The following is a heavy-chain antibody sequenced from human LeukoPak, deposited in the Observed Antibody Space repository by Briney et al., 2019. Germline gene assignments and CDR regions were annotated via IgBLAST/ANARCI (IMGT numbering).Heavy chain of an antibody. CDR1: GGSFSGYY. CDR2: INHSGST. D-gene: IGHD3-3*01. CDR3: ARWRYDFWSGYYTSYYYYYMDV. Sequence: PSETLSLTCAVYGGSFSGYYWSWIRQPPGKGLEWIGEINHSGSTNYNPSLKSRVTISVDTSKNQFSLKLSSVTAVDTAVYYCARWRYDFWSGYYTSYYYYYMDVWGKGTTVTVSS. J-gene: IGHJ6*03. V-gene: IGHV4-34*01.